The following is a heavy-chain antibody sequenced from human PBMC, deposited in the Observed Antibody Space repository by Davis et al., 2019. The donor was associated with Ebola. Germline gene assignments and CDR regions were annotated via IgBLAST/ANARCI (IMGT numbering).Heavy chain of an antibody. Sequence: PSETLSLTCTVSGGSISSYYWSWIRQPPGKGLEWIGYIYYSGSTYYNPSLKSRVTISVDTSKNQFSLKLSSVTAADTAVYYCARVSGTIFGVVISRHIKSDPWGQGTLVTVSS. V-gene: IGHV4-59*04. CDR2: IYYSGST. CDR3: ARVSGTIFGVVISRHIKSDP. J-gene: IGHJ5*02. CDR1: GGSISSYY. D-gene: IGHD3-3*01.